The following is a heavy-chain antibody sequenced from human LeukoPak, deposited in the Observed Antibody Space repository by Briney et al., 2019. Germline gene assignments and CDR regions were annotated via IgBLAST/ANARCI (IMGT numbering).Heavy chain of an antibody. J-gene: IGHJ3*02. V-gene: IGHV3-7*01. Sequence: HPGGSLRLSCAASGFTFNSYWMNWVRQAPGKGLEWVANIKGDESEKYYVDSVKGRFTISRDNARNSLYLQMNSLRAEDTAVYYCASQYSGRVIVAFDIWGQGTMVTVSS. D-gene: IGHD5-12*01. CDR1: GFTFNSYW. CDR2: IKGDESEK. CDR3: ASQYSGRVIVAFDI.